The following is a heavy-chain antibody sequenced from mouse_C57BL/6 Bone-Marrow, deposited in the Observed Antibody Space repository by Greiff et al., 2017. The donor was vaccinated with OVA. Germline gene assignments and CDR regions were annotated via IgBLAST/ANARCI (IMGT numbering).Heavy chain of an antibody. CDR1: GYTFTSYD. CDR3: TTGPFTTVVATDFDY. Sequence: QVQLQQSGPELVKPGASVKLSCKASGYTFTSYDINWVKQRPGQGLEWIGWIYPRDGSTKYNEKFKGKATLTVDTSSNTAYLQLSSLTSEDTAVYYCTTGPFTTVVATDFDYWGQGTTLTVSS. D-gene: IGHD1-1*01. CDR2: IYPRDGST. V-gene: IGHV1-85*01. J-gene: IGHJ2*01.